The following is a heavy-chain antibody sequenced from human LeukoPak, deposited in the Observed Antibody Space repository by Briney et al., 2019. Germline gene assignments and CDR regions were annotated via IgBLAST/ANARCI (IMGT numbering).Heavy chain of an antibody. V-gene: IGHV1-69*04. D-gene: IGHD2-2*01. CDR1: GGTFSSYA. CDR3: AGYQLLWRWDLYYYYYYMDV. CDR2: IIPILGIA. J-gene: IGHJ6*03. Sequence: SVKVSCKASGGTFSSYAISWVRQAPGQGLEWMGRIIPILGIANYAQNFQGRVTITADKSTSTAYMELSSLRSEDTAVYYCAGYQLLWRWDLYYYYYYMDVWGKGTTVTVSS.